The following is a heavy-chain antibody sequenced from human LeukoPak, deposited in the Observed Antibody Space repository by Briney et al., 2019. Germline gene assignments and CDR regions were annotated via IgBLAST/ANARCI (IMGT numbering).Heavy chain of an antibody. V-gene: IGHV3-7*01. CDR3: AIAAGWEQAY. CDR1: GFTFSYYW. CDR2: IKEDGSAR. D-gene: IGHD1-26*01. Sequence: PGGSLRLSCAASGFTFSYYWMTWVRQAPGKGLEWVANIKEDGSARHYVDSVKGRFTISRDNAKKSLYLQMSSLRAEDTAVYYCAIAAGWEQAYWGQGTLVTVSS. J-gene: IGHJ4*02.